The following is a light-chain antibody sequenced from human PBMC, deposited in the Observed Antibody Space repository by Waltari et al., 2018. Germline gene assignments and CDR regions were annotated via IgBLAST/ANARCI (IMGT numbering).Light chain of an antibody. Sequence: QSVLTQPPSVSAAPGQKVTISCSGSRSNIGNDSLSWYQQLPGTAPKLFIYENNKRPSGIPDRFSGSKSGTSATLGITGLQTGDEADYYCGTWDTSLSALIFGGGTKLTVL. V-gene: IGLV1-51*02. CDR2: ENN. CDR1: RSNIGNDS. CDR3: GTWDTSLSALI. J-gene: IGLJ2*01.